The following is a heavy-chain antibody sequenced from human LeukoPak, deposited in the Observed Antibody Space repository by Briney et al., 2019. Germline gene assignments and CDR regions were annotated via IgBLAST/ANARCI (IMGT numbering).Heavy chain of an antibody. J-gene: IGHJ4*02. Sequence: GGSLRLSCGASGFTFSNFAMSWVRQPPGKGLEWVSVISTSGDTTNDAGSVKGRFTISRDNAKNSLYLQMNSLRAEDTAVYYCAKAGNGFGYWGQGALVTVSS. CDR1: GFTFSNFA. D-gene: IGHD2-8*01. CDR2: ISTSGDTT. V-gene: IGHV3-23*01. CDR3: AKAGNGFGY.